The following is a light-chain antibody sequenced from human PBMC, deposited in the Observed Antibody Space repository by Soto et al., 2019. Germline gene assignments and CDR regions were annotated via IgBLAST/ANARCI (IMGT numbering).Light chain of an antibody. CDR3: QQRSNWPPYT. V-gene: IGKV3-11*01. J-gene: IGKJ2*01. CDR2: DAS. Sequence: EIVLTQSPATLSLSPGERATLSCRASQSVSSYLAWYQQKPGQAPRLLIYDASNRATGIPARFSGSGSGTDFTLTISSLEPEDFAVYYCQQRSNWPPYTFGQGNKRELK. CDR1: QSVSSY.